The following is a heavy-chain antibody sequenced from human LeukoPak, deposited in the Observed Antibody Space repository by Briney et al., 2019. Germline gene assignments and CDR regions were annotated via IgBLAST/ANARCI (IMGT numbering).Heavy chain of an antibody. D-gene: IGHD4-17*01. CDR3: ARGTVTNHYYYYYMDV. J-gene: IGHJ6*03. CDR2: IKQDGSEK. Sequence: SGGSLRLSCAASGFTFSSYWMSWVRQAPGKGLEWVANIKQDGSEKYYVDSVKGRFTISRDNAKNSLYLQMNSLRAEDTAVYYCARGTVTNHYYYYYMDVWGKGTTVTISS. CDR1: GFTFSSYW. V-gene: IGHV3-7*01.